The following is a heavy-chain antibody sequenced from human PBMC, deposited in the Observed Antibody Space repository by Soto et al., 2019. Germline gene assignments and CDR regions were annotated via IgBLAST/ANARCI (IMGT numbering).Heavy chain of an antibody. V-gene: IGHV4-59*01. D-gene: IGHD6-13*01. CDR3: ARDRMAADATEVAFDF. CDR2: ISDNGRI. J-gene: IGHJ3*01. CDR1: GGSISTYF. Sequence: QVQLQESGPGLVKPSETLSLTCTVSGGSISTYFWNWLRQPPGKGLEWIAYISDNGRILYNPSLKSRVTLSLDASKNQFSLRLSSVTAADTAVYYCARDRMAADATEVAFDFWGQGTMVTVSS.